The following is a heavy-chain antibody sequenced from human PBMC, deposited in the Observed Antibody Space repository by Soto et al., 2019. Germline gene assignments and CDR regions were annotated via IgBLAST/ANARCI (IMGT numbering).Heavy chain of an antibody. CDR2: ISAYNGNT. Sequence: GASVKVSCKASGYTFTSYGISWVRQAPGQGLEWMGWISAYNGNTNYAQKLQGRVTMTTDTSTSTAYMELRSLRSDDTAVYYCATFPTYYGSVYAFDPWGQGTLVTVSS. V-gene: IGHV1-18*01. J-gene: IGHJ5*02. D-gene: IGHD3-10*01. CDR3: ATFPTYYGSVYAFDP. CDR1: GYTFTSYG.